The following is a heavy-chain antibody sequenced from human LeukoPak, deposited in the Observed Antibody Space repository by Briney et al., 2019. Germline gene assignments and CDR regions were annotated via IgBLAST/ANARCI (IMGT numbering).Heavy chain of an antibody. J-gene: IGHJ6*03. D-gene: IGHD6-6*01. CDR3: AREVAAGPSYYYYMDV. V-gene: IGHV4-59*01. CDR2: IYYSGST. CDR1: GGSISSYY. Sequence: SETLSLTCTVSGGSISSYYWSWIRQPPGKGLEWIGYIYYSGSTNYNPSLKSRVTISVDTSKNQFSLKLSSVTAADTAVYYCAREVAAGPSYYYYMDVWGKGTTVTISS.